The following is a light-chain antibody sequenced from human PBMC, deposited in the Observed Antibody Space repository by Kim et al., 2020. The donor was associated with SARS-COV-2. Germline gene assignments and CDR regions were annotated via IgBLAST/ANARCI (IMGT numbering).Light chain of an antibody. CDR1: QGSYNY. J-gene: IGKJ4*01. CDR3: QQRAHWPT. V-gene: IGKV3-11*01. Sequence: SLPRGEGATLSCRTSQGSYNYLAWYQHKPGQAPRLLMYDTSNRATGIPARFSGTGSGTDFTLTISSLEPEDFAVYYCQQRAHWPTFGEGTKVDIK. CDR2: DTS.